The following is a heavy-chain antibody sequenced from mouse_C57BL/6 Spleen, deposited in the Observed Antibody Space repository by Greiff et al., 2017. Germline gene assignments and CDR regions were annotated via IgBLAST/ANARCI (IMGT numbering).Heavy chain of an antibody. Sequence: QVQLQQSGPELVKPGASVKISCKASGYAFSSSWMNWVKQRPGKGLEWIGRIYPGDGDTNYNGKFKGKATLTADKSSSTADMQLSSLTSEDSAVYFCARAAQATDYYAMDYWGQGTSVTVSS. CDR2: IYPGDGDT. CDR3: ARAAQATDYYAMDY. D-gene: IGHD3-2*02. V-gene: IGHV1-82*01. J-gene: IGHJ4*01. CDR1: GYAFSSSW.